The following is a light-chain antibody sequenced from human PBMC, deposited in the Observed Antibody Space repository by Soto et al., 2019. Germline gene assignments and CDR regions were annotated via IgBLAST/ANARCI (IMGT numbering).Light chain of an antibody. CDR2: GAS. J-gene: IGKJ1*01. Sequence: IVMTQSPATLSVSTGERATLSCRASQSVSSSYLAWYQQKPGQAPRLLIYGASSRATGIPDRFSGSGSGTDFTLTISRLEPEDFAVYYCQQYGSSPWTFGQGTKVDI. CDR1: QSVSSSY. V-gene: IGKV3-20*01. CDR3: QQYGSSPWT.